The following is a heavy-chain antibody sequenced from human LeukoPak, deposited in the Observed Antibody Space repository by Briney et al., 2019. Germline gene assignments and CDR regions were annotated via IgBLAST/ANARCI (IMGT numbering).Heavy chain of an antibody. Sequence: PSETLSLTCTVFGGSISSYYWSWIRQPPGKGLEWIGYIYYRGSTNYNPSLESLVTISVDTSKNQFSLRLSSVTAADTAVYYCARGGYSGTYYVDLWGQGTLVTVSS. D-gene: IGHD1-26*01. V-gene: IGHV4-59*01. CDR1: GGSISSYY. CDR2: IYYRGST. J-gene: IGHJ4*01. CDR3: ARGGYSGTYYVDL.